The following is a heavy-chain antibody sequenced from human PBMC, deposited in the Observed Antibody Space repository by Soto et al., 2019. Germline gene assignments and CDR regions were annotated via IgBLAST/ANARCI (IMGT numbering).Heavy chain of an antibody. J-gene: IGHJ3*02. CDR2: IKPDGGEK. CDR3: ARERAAVNAFDI. CDR1: GFTFSGYA. D-gene: IGHD6-25*01. V-gene: IGHV3-7*01. Sequence: GGSLRLSCAASGFTFSGYAMSWVRQASGKGLEWVGNIKPDGGEKYFMDSRKGRFTISRDHANNSMYLQMDSLRAEETAVYYCARERAAVNAFDIWGQGTMVTVSS.